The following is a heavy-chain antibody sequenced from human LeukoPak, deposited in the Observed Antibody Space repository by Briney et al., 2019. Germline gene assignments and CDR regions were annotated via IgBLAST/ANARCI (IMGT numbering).Heavy chain of an antibody. J-gene: IGHJ4*02. CDR3: ARDAGLTYFDF. Sequence: SETLSLTCTVSGGSISSYYRTWVRQPAGKGLEWVGDIYTSGSTYYKPSLKRRVTMSVDTSKNQFSLKLSSVAAAYTAMYYCARDAGLTYFDFWGQGTLVTVSS. CDR1: GGSISSYY. CDR2: IYTSGST. D-gene: IGHD3-22*01. V-gene: IGHV4-4*07.